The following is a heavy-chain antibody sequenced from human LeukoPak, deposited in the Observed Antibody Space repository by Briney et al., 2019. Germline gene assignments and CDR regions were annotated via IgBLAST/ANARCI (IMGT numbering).Heavy chain of an antibody. CDR2: IKLDGSEK. V-gene: IGHV3-7*01. D-gene: IGHD3-22*01. CDR1: GFSFSNYC. J-gene: IGHJ4*02. Sequence: GESLKISCAASGFSFSNYCMTWVRQVPGKGLEWVASIKLDGSEKYFLDSVKGRFTISRDNAENSLYLQMNSLRAEDTAVYYCARVYYQDSGSSYRHLDYWGQGTLVTVSS. CDR3: ARVYYQDSGSSYRHLDY.